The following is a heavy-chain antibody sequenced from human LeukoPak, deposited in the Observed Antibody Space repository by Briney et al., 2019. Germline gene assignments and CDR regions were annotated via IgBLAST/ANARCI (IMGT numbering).Heavy chain of an antibody. J-gene: IGHJ6*03. CDR3: ARSGSSSWYSTYYYYMDV. D-gene: IGHD6-13*01. CDR2: ISAYNGNT. Sequence: GASVKVSCKASGYTFTSYGISWVRQAPGQGLEWMGWISAYNGNTNYAQKLQGRVTMTTDTSTSTAYMELRSLRSDDTAVYYCARSGSSSWYSTYYYYMDVWGKGTTVTVSS. V-gene: IGHV1-18*01. CDR1: GYTFTSYG.